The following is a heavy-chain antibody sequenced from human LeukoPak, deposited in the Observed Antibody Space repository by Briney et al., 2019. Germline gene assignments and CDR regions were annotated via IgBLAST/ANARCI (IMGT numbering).Heavy chain of an antibody. CDR2: INPNSGGT. CDR3: ARGRTEDYDSSGYYYPYFDY. J-gene: IGHJ4*02. D-gene: IGHD3-22*01. CDR1: GYTFTGYY. Sequence: ASVKVSCKASGYTFTGYYMHWVRQAPGQGLEWMGWINPNSGGTNYAQKFQGRVTMTRDTSISTAYMELSRLRSDDAAVYYCARGRTEDYDSSGYYYPYFDYWGQGTLVTVSS. V-gene: IGHV1-2*02.